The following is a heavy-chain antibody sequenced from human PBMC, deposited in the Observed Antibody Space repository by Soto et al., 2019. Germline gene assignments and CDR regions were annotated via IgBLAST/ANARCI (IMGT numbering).Heavy chain of an antibody. J-gene: IGHJ4*02. CDR2: IDPSDSYT. Sequence: GESLKISCQASGYIFINQWITWVRQMPGKGLEWMGNIDPSDSYTNYSPSFQGHVTISVDKSIRTAYLQWTSLKTSDTAIYYCASGRWNLHFHYWGQGSLVTVSS. CDR3: ASGRWNLHFHY. CDR1: GYIFINQW. D-gene: IGHD2-15*01. V-gene: IGHV5-10-1*01.